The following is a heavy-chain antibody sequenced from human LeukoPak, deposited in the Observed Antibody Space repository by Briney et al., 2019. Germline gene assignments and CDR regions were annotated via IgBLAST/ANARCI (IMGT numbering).Heavy chain of an antibody. J-gene: IGHJ6*02. CDR1: GGTFSSYA. CDR3: AFHLYYYDSSGYPDRYGMDV. D-gene: IGHD3-22*01. V-gene: IGHV1-69*13. CDR2: IIPIFGTA. Sequence: ASVKVSCKASGGTFSSYAISWVRQAPGQGLEWMGGIIPIFGTANYAQKFQGRVTITADESTSTAYMELSSLRSEDTAVYYCAFHLYYYDSSGYPDRYGMDVWGQGTTVTVSS.